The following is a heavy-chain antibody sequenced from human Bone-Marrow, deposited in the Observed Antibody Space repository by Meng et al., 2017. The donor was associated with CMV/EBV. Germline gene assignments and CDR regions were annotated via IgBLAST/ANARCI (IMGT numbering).Heavy chain of an antibody. J-gene: IGHJ5*02. CDR3: AREPAFCGGDCYWFDP. V-gene: IGHV1-2*02. CDR1: GYTFTGYY. D-gene: IGHD2-21*01. Sequence: ASVKVSCKASGYTFTGYYIHWVRQAPGQGLEWMVWINPNSGGTHYAQKFQGRVTMTRDTSISTVYMELSRLRSDDTAVYYCAREPAFCGGDCYWFDPWGQGTLVTVSS. CDR2: INPNSGGT.